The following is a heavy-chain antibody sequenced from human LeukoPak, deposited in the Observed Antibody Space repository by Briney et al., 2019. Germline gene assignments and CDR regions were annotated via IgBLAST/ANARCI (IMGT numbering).Heavy chain of an antibody. CDR1: GYTFTSYY. D-gene: IGHD1-14*01. V-gene: IGHV1-46*01. CDR3: ARGVMDNLRFDY. Sequence: ASVKVSCKASGYTFTSYYMHWVRQAPGQGLEWMGIINPSGGDTSYAQKFQGRLTMTRDTSTNTVYMELTSLRSEDTAVYYCARGVMDNLRFDYWGQGTLATVSS. J-gene: IGHJ4*02. CDR2: INPSGGDT.